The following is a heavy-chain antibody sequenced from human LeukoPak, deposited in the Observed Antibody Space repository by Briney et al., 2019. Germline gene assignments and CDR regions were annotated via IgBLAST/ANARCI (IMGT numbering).Heavy chain of an antibody. V-gene: IGHV3-7*01. CDR2: IKHDGSEK. CDR3: ATDRGWRTSGYYLYYFEY. J-gene: IGHJ4*02. CDR1: GFTFSSYA. D-gene: IGHD3-3*01. Sequence: GRSLRLSCAASGFTFSSYAMHWVRQAPGKGLEWVASIKHDGSEKYYVDSVRGRFTISRDNTMNSLYLQMSSLRAEDTAVYYCATDRGWRTSGYYLYYFEYWGQGTLVTYSS.